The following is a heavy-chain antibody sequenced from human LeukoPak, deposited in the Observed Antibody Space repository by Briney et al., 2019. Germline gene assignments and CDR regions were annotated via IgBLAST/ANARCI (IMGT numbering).Heavy chain of an antibody. J-gene: IGHJ4*02. D-gene: IGHD3-22*01. CDR3: ARDLLGSGSYFDY. CDR1: GFTVSSNY. V-gene: IGHV3-66*01. Sequence: GGSLRLSCAASGFTVSSNYMSWVRQAPGKGLEWVSVIYSGGSTYYADSVKGRFTISRDNSKNTLYLQMNSLRAEDTAVYHCARDLLGSGSYFDYWGQGTLVTVSS. CDR2: IYSGGST.